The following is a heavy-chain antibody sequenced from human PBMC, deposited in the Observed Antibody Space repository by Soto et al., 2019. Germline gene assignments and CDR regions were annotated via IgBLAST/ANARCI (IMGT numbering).Heavy chain of an antibody. CDR1: GFTFSTYE. Sequence: VTLVESGGGLVRPGGSLRLSCTASGFTFSTYEMNWVRQAPGKGMEWVSFISTTSRTKYYADSVKGRFTISRDNAQSSLFLQLNSLRAEDTAIYYCARDDTTAFYFDLWGRGTLVTVSS. CDR2: ISTTSRTK. J-gene: IGHJ2*01. CDR3: ARDDTTAFYFDL. V-gene: IGHV3-48*03. D-gene: IGHD1-1*01.